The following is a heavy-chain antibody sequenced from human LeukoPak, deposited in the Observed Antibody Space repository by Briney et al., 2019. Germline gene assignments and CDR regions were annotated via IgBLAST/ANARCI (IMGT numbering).Heavy chain of an antibody. CDR2: MNPNSGNT. J-gene: IGHJ4*02. Sequence: ASVKVSCKASGYTFTSYDINWVRQATGQGLEWMGWMNPNSGNTGYAQKFQGRVTITRNTSISTACMELSSLRSEDTAVYYCARVGGPWHKSFDYWGQGTLVTVSS. V-gene: IGHV1-8*03. CDR3: ARVGGPWHKSFDY. D-gene: IGHD5-12*01. CDR1: GYTFTSYD.